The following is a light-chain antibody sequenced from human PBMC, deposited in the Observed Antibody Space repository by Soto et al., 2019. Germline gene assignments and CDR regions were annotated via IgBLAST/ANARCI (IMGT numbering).Light chain of an antibody. Sequence: EIVMTQSPATLSVSPGERATLSCRASQSVSSNLAWYQQKPGQAPRLLIYGASTRATGIPARFSGSGSGTEFTLTISSLQSEDFAFYYCQQYNNWLGTFGQGTKLEFK. CDR2: GAS. CDR1: QSVSSN. J-gene: IGKJ2*01. V-gene: IGKV3-15*01. CDR3: QQYNNWLGT.